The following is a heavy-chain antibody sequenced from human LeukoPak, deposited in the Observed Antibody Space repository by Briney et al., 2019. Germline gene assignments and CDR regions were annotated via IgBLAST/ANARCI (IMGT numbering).Heavy chain of an antibody. CDR2: IIVVVGRT. J-gene: IGHJ3*02. D-gene: IGHD3-9*01. CDR1: GFTFSSYW. Sequence: GGSLRVSCVASGFTFSSYWMRWVRQAPGEGLVWVSRIIVVVGRTSYAQSVKGRFTISRDNTKNTLYLQMNSPRAEDTAVYYCARDMYYDIVTGYFTYAFDIWGQGTMVTVPS. V-gene: IGHV3-74*01. CDR3: ARDMYYDIVTGYFTYAFDI.